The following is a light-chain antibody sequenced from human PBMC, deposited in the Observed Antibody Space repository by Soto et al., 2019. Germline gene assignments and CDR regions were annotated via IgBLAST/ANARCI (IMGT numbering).Light chain of an antibody. Sequence: QAVVTQEPSLTVSPGGTVTLTCGSSTGAVTSGHYPYWFQQKPGQAPRTLIYDTSNKHSWTPARFSGSLLGGKAALTISGAQPEDEAEYYCLLSDTGAYYGFGTGTKVTVL. CDR3: LLSDTGAYYG. J-gene: IGLJ1*01. V-gene: IGLV7-46*01. CDR2: DTS. CDR1: TGAVTSGHY.